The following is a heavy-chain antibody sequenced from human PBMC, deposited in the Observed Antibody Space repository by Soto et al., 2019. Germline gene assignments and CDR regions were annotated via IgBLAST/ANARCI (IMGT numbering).Heavy chain of an antibody. D-gene: IGHD1-26*01. V-gene: IGHV3-30*18. CDR3: AKDDGVGGPLGLFDY. CDR2: MSSDGSKI. CDR1: GFDFTYYA. J-gene: IGHJ4*02. Sequence: QVQLVESGGGAVQPGESLRLYYVASGFDFTYYAMHWVRQAPGKGLESVAVMSSDGSKIHHTDSVKGRFTISRDNSKNTLYLQMNSLRKEDTAVYFCAKDDGVGGPLGLFDYWGQGTLVSVSS.